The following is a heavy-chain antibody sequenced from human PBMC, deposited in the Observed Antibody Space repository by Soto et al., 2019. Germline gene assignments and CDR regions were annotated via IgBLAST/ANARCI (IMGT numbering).Heavy chain of an antibody. CDR1: GFTFSSYS. J-gene: IGHJ5*02. Sequence: PGGSLRLSCAASGFTFSSYSMDWVRQAPGKGLEWVSYFSSSSSTIYYADSVKGRFTISRDNAKNSLYLQMNSLRVEDTAVYYCATIGNDHGDHLDRWGQGTPVTVSS. CDR3: ATIGNDHGDHLDR. CDR2: FSSSSSTI. V-gene: IGHV3-48*01. D-gene: IGHD4-17*01.